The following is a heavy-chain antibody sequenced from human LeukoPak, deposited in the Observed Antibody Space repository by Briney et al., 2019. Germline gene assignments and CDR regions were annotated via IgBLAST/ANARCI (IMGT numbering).Heavy chain of an antibody. Sequence: SETLSLTCTVSGGSTRSYYWSWIRQPPGKGLEWIGYIRDSENADYIPSLKGRVSISLDTLKYQFSLRLSAVTPADTAVYYCARGRVPGLWGQGTLVTVSS. CDR2: IRDSENA. CDR1: GGSTRSYY. V-gene: IGHV4-59*01. D-gene: IGHD2-2*01. J-gene: IGHJ4*02. CDR3: ARGRVPGL.